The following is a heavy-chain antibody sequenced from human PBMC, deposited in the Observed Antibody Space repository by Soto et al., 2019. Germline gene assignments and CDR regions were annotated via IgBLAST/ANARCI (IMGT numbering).Heavy chain of an antibody. J-gene: IGHJ2*01. V-gene: IGHV1-69*13. CDR2: IIPIFGTA. CDR1: GGTFSSYA. D-gene: IGHD6-13*01. Sequence: ASVKVSWKASGGTFSSYAISWVRQAPGQGLEWMGGIIPIFGTANYAQKFQGRVTITADESTSTAYMELSSLRSEDTAVYYCARGPGIAAAGHHWYFALWGRGTLVTVSS. CDR3: ARGPGIAAAGHHWYFAL.